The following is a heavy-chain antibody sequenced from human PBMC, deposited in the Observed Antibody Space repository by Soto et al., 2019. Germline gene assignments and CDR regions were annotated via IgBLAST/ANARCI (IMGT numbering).Heavy chain of an antibody. CDR3: ARDREEYCAGDCYHCFDP. D-gene: IGHD2-21*02. CDR1: GASISSGGYY. Sequence: QVQLQESGPGLVKPSQTLSLTCTVSGASISSGGYYWSWIRQHPGKGLEWIRYIYYSGSTHYNPSLESRVTISVDTSKSQFSLKLSSVTAADTAVYYCARDREEYCAGDCYHCFDPWGQGSLVTVSS. V-gene: IGHV4-31*03. CDR2: IYYSGST. J-gene: IGHJ5*02.